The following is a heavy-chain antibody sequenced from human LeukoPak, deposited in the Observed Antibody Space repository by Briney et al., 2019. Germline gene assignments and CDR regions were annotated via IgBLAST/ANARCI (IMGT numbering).Heavy chain of an antibody. J-gene: IGHJ3*02. D-gene: IGHD3-10*01. CDR3: ARHPPSSAGAYDI. CDR2: VYSSGNT. V-gene: IGHV4-59*08. CDR1: GGSISGYY. Sequence: PAETLSLTCTVSGGSISGYYCSWVRQPPGKEMEWIGYVYSSGNTNYNPSLKSRVTLSVDTSKNQFFLKLVSVTAADTAVYYCARHPPSSAGAYDIWGQGTMVTVSS.